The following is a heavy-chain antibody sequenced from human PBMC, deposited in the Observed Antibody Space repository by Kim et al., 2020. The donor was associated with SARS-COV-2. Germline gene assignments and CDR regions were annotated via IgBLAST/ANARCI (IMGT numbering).Heavy chain of an antibody. J-gene: IGHJ6*02. D-gene: IGHD6-13*01. V-gene: IGHV3-23*01. CDR3: AEDEVGSSWHYYSYGMDV. Sequence: VKGRFTNSRDKSKNTLYRQMNSLRAEDTAVYYCAEDEVGSSWHYYSYGMDVWGQGTTVTVSS.